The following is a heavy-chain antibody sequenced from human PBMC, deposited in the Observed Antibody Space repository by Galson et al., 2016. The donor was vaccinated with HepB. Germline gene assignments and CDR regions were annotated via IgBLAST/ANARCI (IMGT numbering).Heavy chain of an antibody. J-gene: IGHJ6*04. D-gene: IGHD3-3*01. V-gene: IGHV4-31*03. CDR1: GGSISSGDYY. Sequence: TLSLTCTVSGGSISSGDYYWSWIRQHPGKGLEWIGHIYYSGSTYYNPSLKSRVAISVDTSKNQFSLKLSSVTAADPAVYYCARDSRGDFWSGYYYYGMDVWGKGTTVTVSS. CDR3: ARDSRGDFWSGYYYYGMDV. CDR2: IYYSGST.